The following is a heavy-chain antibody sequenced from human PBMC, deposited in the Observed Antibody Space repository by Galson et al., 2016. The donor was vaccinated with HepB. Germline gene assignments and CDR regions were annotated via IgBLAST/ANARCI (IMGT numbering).Heavy chain of an antibody. J-gene: IGHJ5*02. Sequence: TLSLTCTVSGGSISSGDYYWSWIRQPPGKGLEWIGYIYYSGSTYYNPSLKSRFTISVDTSKNQFSLKLSSVTAADTAVYYCARGLRVCSGTSCYGGNWFDPWGQGTLVTVSS. V-gene: IGHV4-30-4*01. CDR1: GGSISSGDYY. CDR2: IYYSGST. CDR3: ARGLRVCSGTSCYGGNWFDP. D-gene: IGHD2-2*01.